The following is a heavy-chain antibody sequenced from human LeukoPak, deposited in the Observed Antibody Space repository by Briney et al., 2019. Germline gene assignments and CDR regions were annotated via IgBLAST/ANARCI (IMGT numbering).Heavy chain of an antibody. Sequence: GGPLRLSCAASGFTVSSNYMSWVRQAPGKGLEWVSVIYSGGSTYYADSVKGRFTISRDNSKNTLYLQMNSLRAEDTAVYYCARDSTGEYYFDYWGQGTLVTVSS. CDR1: GFTVSSNY. D-gene: IGHD7-27*01. V-gene: IGHV3-53*01. CDR3: ARDSTGEYYFDY. CDR2: IYSGGST. J-gene: IGHJ4*02.